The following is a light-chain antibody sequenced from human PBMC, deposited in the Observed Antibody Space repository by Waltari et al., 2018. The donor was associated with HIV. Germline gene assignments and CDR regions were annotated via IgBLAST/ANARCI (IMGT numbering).Light chain of an antibody. V-gene: IGLV1-47*01. CDR2: RDY. CDR3: VAWDDSLSGYV. J-gene: IGLJ1*01. CDR1: SSNVGRKS. Sequence: QSVLTQPPSASGTLGQRVTISCPGSSSNVGRKSVYWFQQVPGTAPKLLIYRDYQRRSGIPDRFSGSKSGASASLTISGLRSEDEADYYCVAWDDSLSGYVFGTGTKVSVL.